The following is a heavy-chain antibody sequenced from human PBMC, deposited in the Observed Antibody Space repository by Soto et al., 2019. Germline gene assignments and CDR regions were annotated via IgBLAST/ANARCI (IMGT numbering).Heavy chain of an antibody. CDR3: AKDFDDFEPYYYGMDV. CDR2: ISYDGSNK. CDR1: GFTFSSYG. J-gene: IGHJ6*02. Sequence: GGSLRLSCAASGFTFSSYGMHWVRQAPGKGLEWVAVISYDGSNKYYADSVKGRFTISRDNSKNTLYLQMNSLRAEDTAVYYCAKDFDDFEPYYYGMDVWGQGTTVTVSS. D-gene: IGHD3-3*01. V-gene: IGHV3-30*18.